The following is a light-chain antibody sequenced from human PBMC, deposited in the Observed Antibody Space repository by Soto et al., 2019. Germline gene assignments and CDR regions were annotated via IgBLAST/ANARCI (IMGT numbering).Light chain of an antibody. CDR1: QSITNY. CDR2: AAS. CDR3: QQSYSIPFT. V-gene: IGKV1-39*01. J-gene: IGKJ5*01. Sequence: DIQMTQSPSSLSASVGDRVTITCRASQSITNYLNWFQQKPGKAPKLLIYAASSLQSGVPSRFSGSGSGTDFTLTISSLQTEDFATYYCQQSYSIPFTFGQGTRLEIK.